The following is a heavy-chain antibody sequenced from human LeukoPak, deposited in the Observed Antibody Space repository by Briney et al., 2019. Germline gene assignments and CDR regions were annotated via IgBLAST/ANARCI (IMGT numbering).Heavy chain of an antibody. Sequence: ASVKVSCKASGGTFSSYAISWVRQAPGQGLEWMGWINPNNGGTTYAQKFQGRVTMTRDTSISTAYMELRRLKSDDTAVYFCARDWEEYFDSGGYYYDGFDIWGQGTMVTVSS. D-gene: IGHD3-22*01. CDR2: INPNNGGT. V-gene: IGHV1-2*02. CDR1: GGTFSSYA. CDR3: ARDWEEYFDSGGYYYDGFDI. J-gene: IGHJ3*02.